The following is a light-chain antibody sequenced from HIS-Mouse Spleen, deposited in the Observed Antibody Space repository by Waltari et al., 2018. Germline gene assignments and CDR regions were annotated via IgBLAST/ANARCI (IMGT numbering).Light chain of an antibody. CDR1: SSDVGSYNL. Sequence: QSALTQPASVSGSPGQSIPISCTGTSSDVGSYNLVSWYQQYPGKAPKLPIYEGSTRPSGVSNRFSGSKSGNTASLTISGLQAEDEADYYCCSYAGSSTWVFGGGTKLTVL. V-gene: IGLV2-23*01. CDR2: EGS. J-gene: IGLJ3*02. CDR3: CSYAGSSTWV.